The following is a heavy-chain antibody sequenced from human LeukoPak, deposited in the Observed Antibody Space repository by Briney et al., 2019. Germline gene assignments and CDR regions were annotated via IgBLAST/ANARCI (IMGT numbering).Heavy chain of an antibody. Sequence: SVKVSCKASGGTFSSYDISWVRQAPGQGLEWMGGITPLFGVANCAQKFQGRVTISAVESKSTAYMELRSLRSEDTAVYYCARGWLAETTVVTPYNYWGQGTLVTVSS. CDR2: ITPLFGVA. CDR1: GGTFSSYD. D-gene: IGHD4-23*01. CDR3: ARGWLAETTVVTPYNY. J-gene: IGHJ4*02. V-gene: IGHV1-69*01.